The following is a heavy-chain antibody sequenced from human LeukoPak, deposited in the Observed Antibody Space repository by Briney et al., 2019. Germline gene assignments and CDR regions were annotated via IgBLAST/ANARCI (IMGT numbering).Heavy chain of an antibody. D-gene: IGHD3-22*01. CDR1: GFTFSIYA. Sequence: GGSLRLXCAASGFTFSIYAMSWVRRAPGKGLEWVSSITSSGETTYYAGSVKGQFTISRDNSKNTVYLQMNSLRAEDTAVYYCARGDDYYDSSGQSRDYWGQGTLVTVSS. CDR2: ITSSGETT. V-gene: IGHV3-23*01. CDR3: ARGDDYYDSSGQSRDY. J-gene: IGHJ4*02.